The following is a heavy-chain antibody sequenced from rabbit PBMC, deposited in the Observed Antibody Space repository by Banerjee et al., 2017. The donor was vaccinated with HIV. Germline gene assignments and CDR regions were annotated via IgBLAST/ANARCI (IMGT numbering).Heavy chain of an antibody. CDR1: GFDLVAYYH. CDR2: IDTGWSGTT. V-gene: IGHV1S40*01. CDR3: ARDKSTGSSSDGSNL. J-gene: IGHJ4*01. Sequence: QSLEESGGDLVKPGASLTLTCSASGFDLVAYYHMCWVRQAPGKGLEWIACIDTGWSGTTYYASWAKGRFTISKTSTTVTLQMTSLTAADTATYFCARDKSTGSSSDGSNLWGPGTLVTVS. D-gene: IGHD1-1*01.